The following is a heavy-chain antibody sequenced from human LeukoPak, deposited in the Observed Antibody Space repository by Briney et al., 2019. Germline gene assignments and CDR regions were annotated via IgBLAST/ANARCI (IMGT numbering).Heavy chain of an antibody. Sequence: PSETLSLTCAVYGGSFSGYYWSWIRQPPGKGLEWIGEINHSGSTNYNPSLKSRVTIPVDTSKNQFSLKLSSVTAADTAVYYCASGGLPGDYWGQGTLVTVSS. CDR3: ASGGLPGDY. D-gene: IGHD2-2*01. CDR2: INHSGST. CDR1: GGSFSGYY. J-gene: IGHJ4*02. V-gene: IGHV4-34*01.